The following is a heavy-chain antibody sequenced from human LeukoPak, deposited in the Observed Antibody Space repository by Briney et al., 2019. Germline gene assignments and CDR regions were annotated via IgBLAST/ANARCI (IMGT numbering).Heavy chain of an antibody. CDR3: ARVPVEKYQLKRAFDI. J-gene: IGHJ3*02. Sequence: GASVKVSCKASGYTFTGYYMHWVRQAPGQGLEWMGWINPNSGGTNYAQKFQGRVTMTRDTSISTAYMELSRLRSDDTAVYYCARVPVEKYQLKRAFDIWGQGTMVTVSS. V-gene: IGHV1-2*02. CDR1: GYTFTGYY. D-gene: IGHD2-2*01. CDR2: INPNSGGT.